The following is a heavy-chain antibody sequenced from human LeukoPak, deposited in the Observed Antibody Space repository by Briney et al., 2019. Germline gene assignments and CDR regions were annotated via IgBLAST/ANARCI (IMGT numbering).Heavy chain of an antibody. CDR2: ISGSGART. CDR3: ARDDELGY. V-gene: IGHV3-23*01. CDR1: GFTFSSYA. Sequence: PGGSLRLSCAASGFTFSSYAVSWVRQAPGKGLEWVSGISGSGARTNYADSVKGRFTISRDNSKNTLYLQMNSLRAEDTAVYYCARDDELGYWGQGTLVTVSS. J-gene: IGHJ4*02.